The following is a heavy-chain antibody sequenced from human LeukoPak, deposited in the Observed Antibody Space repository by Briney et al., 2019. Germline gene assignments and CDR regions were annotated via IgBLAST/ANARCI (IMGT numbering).Heavy chain of an antibody. CDR3: ARMLYDSGGYYYFDS. CDR2: IDWDDDK. Sequence: SGPALVKPTQTLTLTCTFSGFSLSTSGMCVSWIRQPPGKALEWLARIDWDDDKYYSTSLKTRLTISKDTSKTQVVLRMTNMDPVDTATYYCARMLYDSGGYYYFDSWGQGTLVTVSS. D-gene: IGHD3-22*01. J-gene: IGHJ4*02. V-gene: IGHV2-70*11. CDR1: GFSLSTSGMC.